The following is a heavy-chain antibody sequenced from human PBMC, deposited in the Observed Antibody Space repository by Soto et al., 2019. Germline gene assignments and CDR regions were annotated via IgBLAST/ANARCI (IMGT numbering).Heavy chain of an antibody. V-gene: IGHV1-46*03. Sequence: ASVKVSCKASGYTFTSYYMHWVRQAPGQGLEWMGIINPSGGSTSYAQKFQGRVTMTRDTSTSTVYMELSSLRSEDTAVYYCAKTYYDILAGPNPSYYYMVFWGKATTVTSP. CDR1: GYTFTSYY. D-gene: IGHD3-9*01. CDR2: INPSGGST. J-gene: IGHJ6*03. CDR3: AKTYYDILAGPNPSYYYMVF.